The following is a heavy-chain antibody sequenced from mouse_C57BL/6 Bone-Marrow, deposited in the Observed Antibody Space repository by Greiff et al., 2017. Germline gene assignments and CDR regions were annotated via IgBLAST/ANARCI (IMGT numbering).Heavy chain of an antibody. J-gene: IGHJ3*01. CDR2: IYPGNSDT. CDR1: GYTFTSYW. CDR3: TSRGAHYYGSSPWFAY. D-gene: IGHD1-1*01. V-gene: IGHV1-5*01. Sequence: VQLQQSGTVLARPGASVKMSCKTSGYTFTSYWMHWVKQRPGQGLEWIGAIYPGNSDTSYNQKFKGKAKLTAVTSASTAYMELSSLTNEDSAVYYGTSRGAHYYGSSPWFAYWGQGTLVTVSA.